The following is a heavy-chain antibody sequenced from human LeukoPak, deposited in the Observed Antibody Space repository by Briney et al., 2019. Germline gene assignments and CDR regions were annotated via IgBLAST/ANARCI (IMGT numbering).Heavy chain of an antibody. J-gene: IGHJ4*02. CDR2: VNPGSGST. D-gene: IGHD4-23*01. V-gene: IGHV1-46*01. Sequence: ASVKISCKASGYTFSSFYIHWVRQAPEQGLEWMAIVNPGSGSTNYAPKFQGRLTVTRDTSTSTVYMELSSLRSEDTAVYYCARGRSDYGGNFYFDYWGQGTLVTVSS. CDR1: GYTFSSFY. CDR3: ARGRSDYGGNFYFDY.